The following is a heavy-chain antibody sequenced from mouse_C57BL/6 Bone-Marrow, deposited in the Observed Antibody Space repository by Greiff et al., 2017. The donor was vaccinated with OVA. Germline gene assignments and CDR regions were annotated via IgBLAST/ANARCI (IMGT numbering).Heavy chain of an antibody. CDR3: TPYDYDWFAY. J-gene: IGHJ3*01. Sequence: EVKLQESGAELVRPGASVKLSCTASGFNIKDDYMHWVKQRPEQGLEWIGWIDPENGDTEYASKFQGKATITADTSSNTAYLQLSSLTSEDTAVYYCTPYDYDWFAYWGQGTLVTVSA. CDR2: IDPENGDT. CDR1: GFNIKDDY. D-gene: IGHD2-4*01. V-gene: IGHV14-4*01.